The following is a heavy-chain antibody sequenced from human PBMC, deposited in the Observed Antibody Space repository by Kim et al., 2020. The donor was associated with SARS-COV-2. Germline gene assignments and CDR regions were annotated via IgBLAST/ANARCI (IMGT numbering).Heavy chain of an antibody. D-gene: IGHD3-3*01. V-gene: IGHV1-8*01. J-gene: IGHJ6*03. Sequence: YAQKFQGRVTMTRNTSISTAYMEVSSLRSEDTAVYYCARYDFWSGEYYMDVWGKGTTVTVSS. CDR3: ARYDFWSGEYYMDV.